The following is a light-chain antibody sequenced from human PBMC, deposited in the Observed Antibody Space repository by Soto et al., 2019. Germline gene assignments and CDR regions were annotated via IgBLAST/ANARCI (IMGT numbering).Light chain of an antibody. CDR3: AACDDSLRGVV. V-gene: IGLV1-47*01. J-gene: IGLJ2*01. CDR1: LSNIGSNF. Sequence: QSVLTQPPSASGTPGQRVTISCSGSLSNIGSNFIYWYQQLPGSAPKLLINRNNERPSGVPDRFSGSKSGTSASLAISGLRSEDEADYHGAACDDSLRGVVFGGVTKLTVL. CDR2: RNN.